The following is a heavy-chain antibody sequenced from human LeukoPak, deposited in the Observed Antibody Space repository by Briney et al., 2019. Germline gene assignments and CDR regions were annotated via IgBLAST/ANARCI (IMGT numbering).Heavy chain of an antibody. CDR3: ARRPQTREAGYYGMDV. CDR2: IIPIFGTA. Sequence: RASVKVSCKASGGTFSSYAISWVRQAPGQGLEWMGGIIPIFGTANYAQKFQGRVTITADESTSTAYMELSSLRSEDTAVYYCARRPQTREAGYYGMDVWGQGTTVTVSS. J-gene: IGHJ6*02. V-gene: IGHV1-69*13. D-gene: IGHD6-19*01. CDR1: GGTFSSYA.